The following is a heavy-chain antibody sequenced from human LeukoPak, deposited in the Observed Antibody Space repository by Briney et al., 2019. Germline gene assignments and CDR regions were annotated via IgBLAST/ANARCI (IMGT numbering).Heavy chain of an antibody. Sequence: PGGSLRLSCAASGFTFSSYSMNWVRQAPGKGLEWVSSISSSSSYIHYADSVKGRFTISRDNAKNSLYLQMNSLRAEDTAVYYCARDRVASSYSSGWMDAFDIWGQGTMVTVSS. CDR2: ISSSSSYI. CDR1: GFTFSSYS. V-gene: IGHV3-21*01. J-gene: IGHJ3*02. D-gene: IGHD6-19*01. CDR3: ARDRVASSYSSGWMDAFDI.